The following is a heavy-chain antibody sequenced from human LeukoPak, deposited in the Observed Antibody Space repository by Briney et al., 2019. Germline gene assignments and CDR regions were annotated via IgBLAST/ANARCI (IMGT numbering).Heavy chain of an antibody. D-gene: IGHD4-17*01. Sequence: PGGSLRLSCAASGFTFSSYSMNWVRQAPGKGLDWVSYISSSNSTIYYADSVKGRFTISRDNAKNSLYLQMNSLRAEDTAVYYCARDLSDYGVTRFDYWGQGTLVTVSS. J-gene: IGHJ4*02. CDR1: GFTFSSYS. V-gene: IGHV3-48*01. CDR2: ISSSNSTI. CDR3: ARDLSDYGVTRFDY.